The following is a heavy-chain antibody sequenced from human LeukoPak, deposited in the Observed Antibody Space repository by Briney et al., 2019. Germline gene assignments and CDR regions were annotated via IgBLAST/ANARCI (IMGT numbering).Heavy chain of an antibody. CDR3: ASAYSMRGPFDY. J-gene: IGHJ4*02. V-gene: IGHV4-59*01. CDR2: IYYNGGT. Sequence: PSETLSLTCTVSGGSIYSYYWNWIRQPPGKGLEWIGYIYYNGGTNYNSSLKSRVAISLDTSKNQFSLKLNSVTAADTAVYYCASAYSMRGPFDYWGQGTLVTVSS. CDR1: GGSIYSYY. D-gene: IGHD2/OR15-2a*01.